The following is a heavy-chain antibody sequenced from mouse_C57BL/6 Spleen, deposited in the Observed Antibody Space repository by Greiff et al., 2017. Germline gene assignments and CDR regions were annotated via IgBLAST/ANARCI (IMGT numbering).Heavy chain of an antibody. Sequence: VQLQQPGAELVKPGASVKMSCKASGYTFTSYWITWVKQRPGQGLEWIGDIYPGSGSTNYNEKFKSKATLTVDTSSSTAYMQLSSLTSEDSAVYYCARYYYGISFWFAYWGQGTLVTVSA. J-gene: IGHJ3*01. CDR1: GYTFTSYW. D-gene: IGHD1-1*01. CDR3: ARYYYGISFWFAY. V-gene: IGHV1-55*01. CDR2: IYPGSGST.